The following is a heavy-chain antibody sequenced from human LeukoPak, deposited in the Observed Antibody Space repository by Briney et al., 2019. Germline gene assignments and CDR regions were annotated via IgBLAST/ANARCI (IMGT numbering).Heavy chain of an antibody. CDR3: ARDRLNPGGACLDY. Sequence: ASVKVSCKSSGYTFTSYGISWVRQAPGQGLEWMGWISAYNGNTNYAQKLQGRVTMTTDTSTSTAYMELRSLRSDDTAVYYCARDRLNPGGACLDYWGQGTLVTGSA. CDR2: ISAYNGNT. V-gene: IGHV1-18*01. D-gene: IGHD4/OR15-4a*01. CDR1: GYTFTSYG. J-gene: IGHJ4*02.